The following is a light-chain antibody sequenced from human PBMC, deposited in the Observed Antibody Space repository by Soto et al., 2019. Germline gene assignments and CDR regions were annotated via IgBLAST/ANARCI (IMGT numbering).Light chain of an antibody. CDR3: LIFSSGAPV. Sequence: QAVVTQQPSLTVSPGRPVTLTCGSSTGAVTSYHYPHWFQQRPGQAPRTLIYDATDKPSWTPVRFSGSLIGDKAALTLSGAQPEDQAESSCLIFSSGAPVFGLGTKVTVL. CDR2: DAT. V-gene: IGLV7-46*01. J-gene: IGLJ1*01. CDR1: TGAVTSYHY.